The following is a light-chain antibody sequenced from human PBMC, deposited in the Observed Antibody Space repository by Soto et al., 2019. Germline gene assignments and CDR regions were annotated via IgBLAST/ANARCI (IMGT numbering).Light chain of an antibody. CDR3: QMYGSSPSWT. J-gene: IGKJ1*01. CDR1: QSVSSSF. V-gene: IGKV3-20*01. Sequence: EIVLTQSPGTLSLSPGERATLSCRASQSVSSSFLAWYQQKPGQAPRLLIYGASSRATGIPDGFSGSGSGTDFTLTISRLEREDFAVYYCQMYGSSPSWTFGQGTKVEIK. CDR2: GAS.